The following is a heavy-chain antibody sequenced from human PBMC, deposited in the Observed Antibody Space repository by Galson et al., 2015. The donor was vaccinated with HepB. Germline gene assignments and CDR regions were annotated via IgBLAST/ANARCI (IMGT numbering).Heavy chain of an antibody. Sequence: SLRLSCAASGFTFSSYSVNWVRQAPGKGLEWVSRINSDGSTTTYADSVKGRFTISRDDAKNTLYLQMISLRAEDTAVYYCARVLKGSSSGNYGMDVWGQGTTVTVSS. CDR2: INSDGSTT. CDR1: GFTFSSYS. J-gene: IGHJ6*02. D-gene: IGHD3-22*01. V-gene: IGHV3-74*01. CDR3: ARVLKGSSSGNYGMDV.